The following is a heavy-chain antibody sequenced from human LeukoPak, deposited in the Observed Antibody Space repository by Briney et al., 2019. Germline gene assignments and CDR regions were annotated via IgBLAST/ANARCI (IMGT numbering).Heavy chain of an antibody. CDR2: ISGSGSHT. Sequence: GGSLRLSCAASGFTFSDCYMSWIRQAPGKGLEWVSYISGSGSHTTYADSVRGRFTISRDNAKNSLSLQVNSLRADDTAVYYCARVGSTVAAGTPDYWGQGTLVTVSS. CDR1: GFTFSDCY. D-gene: IGHD6-13*01. CDR3: ARVGSTVAAGTPDY. V-gene: IGHV3-11*06. J-gene: IGHJ4*02.